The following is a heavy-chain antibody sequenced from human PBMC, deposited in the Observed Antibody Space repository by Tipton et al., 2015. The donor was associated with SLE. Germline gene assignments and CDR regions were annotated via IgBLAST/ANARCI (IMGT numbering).Heavy chain of an antibody. J-gene: IGHJ4*02. CDR1: GDSISRSY. D-gene: IGHD2-15*01. Sequence: LSLTCAVSGDSISRSYWSWIRQPPGKGLEWISYITTGGNTVHYADSVRGRFTISRDDAKNSLYLQMNFLGPEDTAVYYCARDDADWWFFDYWGQGTQVTVSS. CDR2: ITTGGNTV. CDR3: ARDDADWWFFDY. V-gene: IGHV3-11*04.